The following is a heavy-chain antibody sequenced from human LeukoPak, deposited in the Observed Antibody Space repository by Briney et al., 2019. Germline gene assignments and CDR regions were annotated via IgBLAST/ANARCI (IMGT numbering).Heavy chain of an antibody. Sequence: PSETLSLTCTVSGGSISSYYWSWLRQPPGKGLEWIGYIYYSGSTNYNPSLKSRVTISVDTSKNQFSLKLSSVTAADTAVYYCARGEGITGTSAWFDPWGQGTLVTVSS. D-gene: IGHD1-7*01. CDR3: ARGEGITGTSAWFDP. V-gene: IGHV4-59*01. CDR1: GGSISSYY. J-gene: IGHJ5*02. CDR2: IYYSGST.